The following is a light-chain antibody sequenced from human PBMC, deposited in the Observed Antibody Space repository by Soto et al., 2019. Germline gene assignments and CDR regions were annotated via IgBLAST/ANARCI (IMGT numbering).Light chain of an antibody. J-gene: IGKJ2*01. CDR1: QSISSY. V-gene: IGKV3-11*01. CDR3: QLRSNWLFT. CDR2: GAS. Sequence: EIVLTQSPATLSLSPGERATLSRRASQSISSYLAWYQQKPGQPPRLLIYGASNRATGIPARFSGSGSGTDFTLTISSLEPEDFAVYYCQLRSNWLFTFGQGTQLEIK.